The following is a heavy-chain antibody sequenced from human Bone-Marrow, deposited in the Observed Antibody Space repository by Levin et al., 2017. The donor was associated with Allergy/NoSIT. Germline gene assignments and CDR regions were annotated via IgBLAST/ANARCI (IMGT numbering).Heavy chain of an antibody. J-gene: IGHJ6*02. Sequence: SGPTLVKPTETLTLTCTVSGFPLSNARMGVSWIRQPPGKALEWLAHIFSNDEQSYSTSLKSRLPISKDTSKSQVVLTMTNMDPVDTATYFGARMSEVAGTGALYYYGMDVWGQGTTVTVSS. V-gene: IGHV2-26*01. CDR2: IFSNDEQ. CDR3: ARMSEVAGTGALYYYGMDV. CDR1: GFPLSNARMG. D-gene: IGHD6-19*01.